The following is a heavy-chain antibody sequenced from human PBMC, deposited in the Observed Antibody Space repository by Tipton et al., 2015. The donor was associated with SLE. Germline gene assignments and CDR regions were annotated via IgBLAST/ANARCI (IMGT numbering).Heavy chain of an antibody. CDR3: ARVGGGYSYGLLYYYYGMDV. CDR1: GFTFSSYV. J-gene: IGHJ6*02. Sequence: SLISCAASGFTFSSYVMHWVRQAPGKGLEWVAVISYDGSNKYYADSVKGRFTISRDNSKNMLYLQMNSLRAEDTAVYYCARVGGGYSYGLLYYYYGMDVWGQGTTVTVSS. V-gene: IGHV3-30-3*01. D-gene: IGHD5-18*01. CDR2: ISYDGSNK.